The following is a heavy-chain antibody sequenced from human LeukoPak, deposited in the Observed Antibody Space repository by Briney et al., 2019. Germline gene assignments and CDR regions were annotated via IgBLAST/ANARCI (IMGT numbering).Heavy chain of an antibody. CDR3: ARHNIWASEY. J-gene: IGHJ4*02. V-gene: IGHV3-21*01. CDR2: ISSSSSYI. Sequence: GGSLRLSCAASGFTFSSYSMDWVRQAPGKGLEWVSSISSSSSYIYYADSVKGRFTISRDNTKNSLYLQMNSLRADDTAVYYCARHNIWASEYWGQGTLLTVSS. D-gene: IGHD1-1*01. CDR1: GFTFSSYS.